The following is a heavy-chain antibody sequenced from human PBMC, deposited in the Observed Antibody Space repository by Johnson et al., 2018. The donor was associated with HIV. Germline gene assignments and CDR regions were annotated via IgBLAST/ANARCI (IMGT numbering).Heavy chain of an antibody. Sequence: QVQLVESGGGVVQAGRSLRLSCAASGLTFSSYAMHWVRQAPGKGLEWVAIISYDGSNKYYADSVKGRFTISRDNSKNTLYLQMNSLRVEDTAVYYCAREPRLLTYAFDIWGQGTMVTVSS. D-gene: IGHD5-18*01. J-gene: IGHJ3*02. V-gene: IGHV3-30-3*01. CDR1: GLTFSSYA. CDR3: AREPRLLTYAFDI. CDR2: ISYDGSNK.